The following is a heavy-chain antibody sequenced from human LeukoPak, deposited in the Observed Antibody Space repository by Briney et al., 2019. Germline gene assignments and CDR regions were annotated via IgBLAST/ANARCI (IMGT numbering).Heavy chain of an antibody. CDR2: IYPGDSNT. CDR1: GYSFKNYW. V-gene: IGHV5-51*01. J-gene: IGHJ6*02. CDR3: ARQGFVASYGVDV. Sequence: GESLKISCKGSGYSFKNYWIAWVRQTPGKGLEWMGIIYPGDSNTRYNPSLQGQVTISADKSSSTAYLQWGSLKASDAAKYYCARQGFVASYGVDVWGQGTTVTVSS.